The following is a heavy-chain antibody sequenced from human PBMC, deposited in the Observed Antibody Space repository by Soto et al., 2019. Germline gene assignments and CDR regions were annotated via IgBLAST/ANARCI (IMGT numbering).Heavy chain of an antibody. CDR2: FSSDE. CDR1: GFTFSRYT. J-gene: IGHJ4*02. Sequence: GGSLRLSCAASGFTFSRYTLHWVRQAPGKGLEWVVTFSSDEYYADSVKGRFTISRDNSISTLYLQMNSLRVEDTAVYYCATEAGPTEFDYWSQGTLVTVS. CDR3: ATEAGPTEFDY. D-gene: IGHD4-4*01. V-gene: IGHV3-30*04.